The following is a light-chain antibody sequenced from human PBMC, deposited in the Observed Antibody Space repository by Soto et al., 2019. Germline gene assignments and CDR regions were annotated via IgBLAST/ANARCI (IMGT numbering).Light chain of an antibody. CDR3: QQRSDWPLT. CDR1: QSVTSY. Sequence: EIVLSQSPATLSLYPGERATLSCRASQSVTSYLAWYQQKPGQAPRLLIYDVSNRASGIPARFSGSGSETDFTLTISSLEPEDFAVYYCQQRSDWPLTFGQGRRLEIK. J-gene: IGKJ5*01. CDR2: DVS. V-gene: IGKV3-11*01.